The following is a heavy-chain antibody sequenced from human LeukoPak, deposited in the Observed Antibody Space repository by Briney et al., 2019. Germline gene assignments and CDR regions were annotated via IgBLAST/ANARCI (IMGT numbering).Heavy chain of an antibody. CDR1: GGSISGYY. J-gene: IGHJ4*02. Sequence: SETLSLTCTVSGGSISGYYWSWLRQPPGKGLEWIGYIYYSGSTNYNPSLTSRVTISVDTSKSQFSLMLSSVTAADTAVYYCARDEAAMVPFFDYWGQGTLVTVSS. CDR3: ARDEAAMVPFFDY. D-gene: IGHD3-10*01. CDR2: IYYSGST. V-gene: IGHV4-59*01.